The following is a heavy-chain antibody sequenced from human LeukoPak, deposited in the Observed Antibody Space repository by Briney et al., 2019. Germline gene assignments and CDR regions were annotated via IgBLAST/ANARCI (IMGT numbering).Heavy chain of an antibody. D-gene: IGHD3-10*02. Sequence: GGSLRLSCATSGFTFDRYTIHWVRQAPGKGLEWVSLAGWAGGTTYYSDSVRGRFTISRDSGKNSVYLQMNSLTTDDTAFYFCAKELDTMYFDYWGQGALVTVSS. CDR1: GFTFDRYT. V-gene: IGHV3-43*01. CDR2: AGWAGGTT. CDR3: AKELDTMYFDY. J-gene: IGHJ4*02.